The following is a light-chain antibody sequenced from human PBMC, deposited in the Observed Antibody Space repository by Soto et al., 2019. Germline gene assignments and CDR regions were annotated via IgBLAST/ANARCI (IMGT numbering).Light chain of an antibody. V-gene: IGKV1-39*01. CDR2: AAS. CDR3: QQYFNSPYMYT. J-gene: IGKJ2*01. Sequence: DIQMTHSPSSLSASVGDRVTITCRASQSISSYLNWYQQKPGKAPKLLIYAASSLQSGVPSRFSGSGSGTDFTLTISKVEPEDVAVYYCQQYFNSPYMYTFGQGTVLEI. CDR1: QSISSY.